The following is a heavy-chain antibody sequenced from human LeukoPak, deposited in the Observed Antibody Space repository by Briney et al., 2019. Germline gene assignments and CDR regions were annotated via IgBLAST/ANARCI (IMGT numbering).Heavy chain of an antibody. Sequence: PGGSLRLSCAASEFTFSSYWMIWVRQAPGKGLEWIGSIYHSGSTYYNPSLKSRVTISVGTSKNQFSLKLSSVTAADTAVYYCARGTSSSFLFGYWGQGTLVTVSS. J-gene: IGHJ4*02. D-gene: IGHD6-13*01. CDR1: EFTFSSYW. V-gene: IGHV4-38-2*01. CDR3: ARGTSSSFLFGY. CDR2: IYHSGST.